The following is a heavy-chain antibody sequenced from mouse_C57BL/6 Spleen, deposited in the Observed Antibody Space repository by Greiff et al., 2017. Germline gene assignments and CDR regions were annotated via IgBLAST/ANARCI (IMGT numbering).Heavy chain of an antibody. Sequence: EVQRVESEGGLVQPGSSMKLSCTASGFTFSDYYMAWVRQVPEKGLEWVANINYDGSSTYYLDSLKSRFIISRDNAKNILYLQMSSLKSEDTATYYCATLVAFYWYFDVWGTGTTVTVSS. CDR3: ATLVAFYWYFDV. V-gene: IGHV5-16*01. J-gene: IGHJ1*03. D-gene: IGHD1-1*01. CDR2: INYDGSST. CDR1: GFTFSDYY.